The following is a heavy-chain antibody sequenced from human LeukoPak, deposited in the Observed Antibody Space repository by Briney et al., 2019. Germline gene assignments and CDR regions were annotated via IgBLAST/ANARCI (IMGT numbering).Heavy chain of an antibody. CDR3: ARGRQLWSSRDAFDI. CDR1: GGSISSSSYY. D-gene: IGHD5-18*01. CDR2: IYYSGST. J-gene: IGHJ3*02. V-gene: IGHV4-39*01. Sequence: SETLSLTCTVSGGSISSSSYYWGSIRQPPGKGLEWIGSIYYSGSTYYNPSLKSRVTISVDTSKNQFSLKLSSVTAADTAVYYCARGRQLWSSRDAFDIWGQGTMVTVSS.